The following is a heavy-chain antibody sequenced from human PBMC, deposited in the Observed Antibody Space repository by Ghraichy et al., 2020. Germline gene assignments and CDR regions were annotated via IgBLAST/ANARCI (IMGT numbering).Heavy chain of an antibody. CDR1: GFSLSSSGEG. Sequence: SGPTLVKPTQTLTLTCTFSGFSLSSSGEGVGWIRQSPGKALEWLALIYWNDDKRYSPSLKTRVSITKDTSRNQVVLTLANMDPVDTATYYCAHNYYDSGSSKGWGQGTLVTVSS. CDR3: AHNYYDSGSSKG. V-gene: IGHV2-5*01. D-gene: IGHD3-10*01. CDR2: IYWNDDK. J-gene: IGHJ4*02.